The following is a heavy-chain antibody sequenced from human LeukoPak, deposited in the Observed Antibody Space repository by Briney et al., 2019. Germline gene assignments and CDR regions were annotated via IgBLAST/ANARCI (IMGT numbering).Heavy chain of an antibody. CDR1: GYSISSGQY. CDR3: ATLSAMDRIDY. Sequence: PSETLSLTCIVSGYSISSGQYWGWIRQPPGKGLEWISSIHYSGSTYYNPSLKSRVSISVDTSKNQFSLKPNSMTAADTAVYYCATLSAMDRIDYWGQGTLVTVSS. CDR2: IHYSGST. V-gene: IGHV4-38-2*02. D-gene: IGHD3-10*01. J-gene: IGHJ4*02.